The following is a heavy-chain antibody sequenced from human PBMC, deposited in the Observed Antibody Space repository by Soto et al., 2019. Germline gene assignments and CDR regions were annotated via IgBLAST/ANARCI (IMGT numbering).Heavy chain of an antibody. Sequence: SETLSLTCTVSGGSISSSSYYWGWIRQPPGKGLEWIGSIYYSGSTYYNPSLKSRVTISVDTSKNQLSLKLSSVTAADTAVYYCARQQWLVLNAFDIWGQGTMVTVS. CDR1: GGSISSSSYY. CDR2: IYYSGST. D-gene: IGHD6-19*01. J-gene: IGHJ3*02. V-gene: IGHV4-39*01. CDR3: ARQQWLVLNAFDI.